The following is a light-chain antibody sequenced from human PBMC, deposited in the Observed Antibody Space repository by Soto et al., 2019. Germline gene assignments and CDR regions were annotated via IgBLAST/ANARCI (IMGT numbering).Light chain of an antibody. V-gene: IGKV3-20*01. CDR3: QQYVSSPRT. CDR2: GTS. J-gene: IGKJ1*01. CDR1: QSISRTF. Sequence: EIVLTQSPGTLSLSPGGRATLSCRATQSISRTFLAWYQQKPGQAPKLLIYGTSNRATGVPDRFSGSGSGTDFILNISRLEPEDFAVYYCQQYVSSPRTFGQGTKVDIK.